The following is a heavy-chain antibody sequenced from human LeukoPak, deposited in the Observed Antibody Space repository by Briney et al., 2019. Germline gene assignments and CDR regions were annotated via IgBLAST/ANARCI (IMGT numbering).Heavy chain of an antibody. Sequence: SVKVSYKASGGTFSSYAISWVRQAPGQGLEWMGRIIPILGIANYAQKFQGRVTITADKSTSTAYMELSSLRSEDTAVYYCARDHITMARGVIHAFDYWGQGTLVTVSS. CDR3: ARDHITMARGVIHAFDY. V-gene: IGHV1-69*04. J-gene: IGHJ4*02. D-gene: IGHD3-10*01. CDR2: IIPILGIA. CDR1: GGTFSSYA.